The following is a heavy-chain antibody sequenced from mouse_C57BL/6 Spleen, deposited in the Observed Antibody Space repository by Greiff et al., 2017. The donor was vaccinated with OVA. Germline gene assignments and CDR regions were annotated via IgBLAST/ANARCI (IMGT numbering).Heavy chain of an antibody. CDR1: GYTFTSYW. CDR2: IYHGSGST. Sequence: QVQLQQPGAELVKPGASVKMSCKASGYTFTSYWITWVKQRPGQGLEWIGAIYHGSGSTNYNEKFKSKATLTVDTSSSTAYMQLSSLTSEDSAVYYCARAGNYEFYYYAMDCWGQGTSVTVSS. J-gene: IGHJ4*01. CDR3: ARAGNYEFYYYAMDC. V-gene: IGHV1-55*01. D-gene: IGHD2-1*01.